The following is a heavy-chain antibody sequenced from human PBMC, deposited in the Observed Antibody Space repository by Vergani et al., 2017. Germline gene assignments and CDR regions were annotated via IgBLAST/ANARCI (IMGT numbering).Heavy chain of an antibody. D-gene: IGHD3-9*01. CDR2: IYPGDSDT. CDR1: GYSFTSYW. Sequence: EVPLVQSGAEVKKPGESLKISCKGSGYSFTSYWIGWVRQMPGKGLEWMGIIYPGDSDTRYSPSFQGQVTISADKSISTAYLQWSSLKASDTAMYYCARGYYDILTGYFGDAFDIWGQGTMVTVSS. J-gene: IGHJ3*02. V-gene: IGHV5-51*03. CDR3: ARGYYDILTGYFGDAFDI.